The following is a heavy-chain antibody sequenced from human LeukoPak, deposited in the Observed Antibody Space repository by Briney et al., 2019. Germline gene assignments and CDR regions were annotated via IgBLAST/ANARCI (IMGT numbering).Heavy chain of an antibody. V-gene: IGHV3-11*04. CDR2: ISSSGRTT. D-gene: IGHD2-15*01. CDR1: EFTFSDYY. J-gene: IGHJ4*02. CDR3: ARGVVVDY. Sequence: GGSLRLSCAASEFTFSDYYISWIREAPGKGLEWVSYISSSGRTTYYADSVKGRFAISRDNAKNSLYLQMSSLSAEDTAVYYCARGVVVDYWGQGTLVTVSS.